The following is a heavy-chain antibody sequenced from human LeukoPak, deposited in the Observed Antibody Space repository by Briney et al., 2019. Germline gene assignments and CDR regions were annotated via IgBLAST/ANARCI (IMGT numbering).Heavy chain of an antibody. V-gene: IGHV4-38-2*02. CDR3: AGGYSYGSTYYYMDV. CDR2: IYHSGST. CDR1: GYSISSGYY. D-gene: IGHD5-18*01. J-gene: IGHJ6*03. Sequence: SETLSLTCTVSGYSISSGYYWGWIRQPPGKGLEWIGSIYHSGSTYYNPSLKSRVTISVDTSKNQFSLKLSSVTAADTAVYYCAGGYSYGSTYYYMDVWGKGTTVTISS.